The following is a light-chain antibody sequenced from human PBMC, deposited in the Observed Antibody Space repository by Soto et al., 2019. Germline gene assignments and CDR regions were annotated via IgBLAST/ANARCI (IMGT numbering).Light chain of an antibody. Sequence: QSALTQPASVSGSPGQSITISCTGTDSDVGAYNFVSWYQQHAGKAPRLIIFDVINRPSGASDRFSGSKSGNTASLTISGLQADDEADYYCSSFTTTNTLIFGGGTKVTVL. CDR2: DVI. V-gene: IGLV2-14*03. CDR1: DSDVGAYNF. CDR3: SSFTTTNTLI. J-gene: IGLJ2*01.